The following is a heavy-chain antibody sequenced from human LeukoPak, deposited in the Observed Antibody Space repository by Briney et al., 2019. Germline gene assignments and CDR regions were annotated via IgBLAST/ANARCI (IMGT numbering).Heavy chain of an antibody. CDR3: ARGVTTDVY. CDR2: IYSGEST. D-gene: IGHD4-17*01. J-gene: IGHJ4*02. Sequence: GGSLRLSCIASGFTVNSKYMSWVRQAPGKGLEWVSLIYSGESTYYADSVKGRFIISRDNSQNTLYLQMNSLRAEDTAVYYCARGVTTDVYWGQGTLVTVSS. V-gene: IGHV3-66*01. CDR1: GFTVNSKY.